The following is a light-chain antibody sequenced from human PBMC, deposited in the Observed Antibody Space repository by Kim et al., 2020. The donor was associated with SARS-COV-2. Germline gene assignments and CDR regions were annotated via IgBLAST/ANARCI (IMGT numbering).Light chain of an antibody. CDR1: NIGDKN. CDR2: RDS. J-gene: IGLJ2*01. V-gene: IGLV3-9*01. Sequence: VALGQTATITCGGNNIGDKNVHWYQQKTGQAPVLAMYRDSIRPSGIPERFSGSNSGNTATLTISRAQAGDEADYYCQVWDSNTVVFGGGTKLTVL. CDR3: QVWDSNTVV.